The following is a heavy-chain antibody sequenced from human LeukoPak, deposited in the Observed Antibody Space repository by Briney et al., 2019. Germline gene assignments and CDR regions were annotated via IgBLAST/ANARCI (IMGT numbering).Heavy chain of an antibody. CDR3: AKGQGLDIVVVPAAMFPLFY. D-gene: IGHD2-2*03. CDR1: GFTFSSYG. J-gene: IGHJ4*02. Sequence: GGSLRLSCAASGFTFSSYGMHWVRQAPGKGLEWVAVISYDGSNKYYADSVKGRFTISRDNSKNTLYLQMSSLRAEDTAVYYCAKGQGLDIVVVPAAMFPLFYWGQGTLVTVSS. V-gene: IGHV3-30*18. CDR2: ISYDGSNK.